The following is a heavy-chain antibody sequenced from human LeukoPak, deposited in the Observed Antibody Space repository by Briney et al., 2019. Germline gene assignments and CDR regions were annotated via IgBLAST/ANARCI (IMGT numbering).Heavy chain of an antibody. CDR1: GFTFSSYA. CDR3: ARSGGYYYYGMDV. J-gene: IGHJ6*02. Sequence: GGSLRLSCAASGFTFSSYAMHWVRRAPGKGLEYVSAISSNGGSTYYANSVKGRFTISRDNSKNTLYLQMGSLRAEDMAVYYCARSGGYYYYGMDVWGQGTTVTVSS. V-gene: IGHV3-64*01. CDR2: ISSNGGST. D-gene: IGHD4-23*01.